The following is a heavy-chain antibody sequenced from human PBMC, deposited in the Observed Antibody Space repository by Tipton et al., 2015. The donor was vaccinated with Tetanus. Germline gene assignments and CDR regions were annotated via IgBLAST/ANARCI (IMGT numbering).Heavy chain of an antibody. CDR1: GFTFSSYA. Sequence: GSLRLSCAASGFTFSSYAMSWVRQAPGKGLEWVSAISGSGGSTYYADSVKGRFTISRDNSKNTLYLQMNSLRAEDTAVYYCAKDQGRWYYYGSGSEYYFDYWGQGTLVTVSS. D-gene: IGHD3-10*01. V-gene: IGHV3-23*01. CDR2: ISGSGGST. CDR3: AKDQGRWYYYGSGSEYYFDY. J-gene: IGHJ4*02.